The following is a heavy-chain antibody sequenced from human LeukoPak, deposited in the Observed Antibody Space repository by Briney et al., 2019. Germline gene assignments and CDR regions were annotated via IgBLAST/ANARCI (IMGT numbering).Heavy chain of an antibody. Sequence: GGSLRLSCAASGFTFSSFGMSWGRQGPGKGLEWVSGISGNGRSTYYADSVKGRFTISRDNSRNTLYLQMNSLRAEDTALYYCAARSGISPYYIDYWGQGTLVTVSS. J-gene: IGHJ4*02. CDR1: GFTFSSFG. CDR2: ISGNGRST. CDR3: AARSGISPYYIDY. V-gene: IGHV3-23*01. D-gene: IGHD1-26*01.